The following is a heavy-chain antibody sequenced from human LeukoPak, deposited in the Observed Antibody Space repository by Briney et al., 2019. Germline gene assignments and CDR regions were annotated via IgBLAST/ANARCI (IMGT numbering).Heavy chain of an antibody. CDR2: IYHSGST. CDR3: ARDRATMGVTDY. Sequence: SETLSLTCAVSGGSISSRNWWSWVRQPPGKGLEWIGNIYHSGSTYYNPSLKSRLTISLDTSKNQFSLKLRSVTAADTAVYYCARDRATMGVTDYWGQGTLVTVSS. D-gene: IGHD4-23*01. CDR1: GGSISSRNW. J-gene: IGHJ4*02. V-gene: IGHV4-4*02.